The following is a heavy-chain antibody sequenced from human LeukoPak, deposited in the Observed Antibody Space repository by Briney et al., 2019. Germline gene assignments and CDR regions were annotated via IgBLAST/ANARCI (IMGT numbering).Heavy chain of an antibody. CDR1: GGTFSSYA. D-gene: IGHD3-10*01. Sequence: ASVKVSCKASGGTFSSYAISWVRQAPGQGLEWMGRIIPIFGIANYAQKFQGRVTITADKSTSTAYMEPSSLRSEDTAVYYCARDRGATSAEYFQHWGQGTLVTVSS. CDR2: IIPIFGIA. J-gene: IGHJ1*01. V-gene: IGHV1-69*04. CDR3: ARDRGATSAEYFQH.